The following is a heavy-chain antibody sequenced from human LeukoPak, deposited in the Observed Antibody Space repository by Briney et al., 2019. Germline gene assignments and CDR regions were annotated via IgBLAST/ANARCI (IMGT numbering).Heavy chain of an antibody. CDR2: IAPYEGDT. CDR1: GYTFGAYG. Sequence: ASVRVSCKVSGYTFGAYGLSWVRQAPDQGLEWLGWIAPYEGDTQYTPKLQDRIILTVDTATTTVYMELRSLRIDDTAVYYCASNFIRTGYFGEYYLHWGQGTQVVVSS. CDR3: ASNFIRTGYFGEYYLH. V-gene: IGHV1-18*01. D-gene: IGHD3-9*01. J-gene: IGHJ1*01.